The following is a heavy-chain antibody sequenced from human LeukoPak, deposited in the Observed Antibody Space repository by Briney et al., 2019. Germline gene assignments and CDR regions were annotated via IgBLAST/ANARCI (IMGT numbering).Heavy chain of an antibody. J-gene: IGHJ4*02. CDR2: IFSPSTFI. CDR3: ARESYWGSSGKGFDC. Sequence: AGSLRLSCAASGFMFTSYSMNWVRQAPGKGLEWVAYIFSPSTFIFRVDSVKGRFSIRTDNAKNSLYVQMNRLRDEDTAVYYCARESYWGSSGKGFDCWGQGTLVTVSS. D-gene: IGHD7-27*01. CDR1: GFMFTSYS. V-gene: IGHV3-48*02.